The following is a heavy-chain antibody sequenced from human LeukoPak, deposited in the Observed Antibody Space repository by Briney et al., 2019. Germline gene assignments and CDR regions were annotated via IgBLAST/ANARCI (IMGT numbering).Heavy chain of an antibody. CDR1: GFTFSSYT. J-gene: IGHJ6*02. CDR2: ISSSSTM. D-gene: IGHD6-6*01. Sequence: PGGSLRLSCAASGFTFSSYTMNWVRQAPGKGLEWVSYISSSSTMYYADSVKGRFTISRDNAKNSLYLQMNSLRAEDTAVYYCAKDLYSSSDVWGQGTTVTVSS. V-gene: IGHV3-48*01. CDR3: AKDLYSSSDV.